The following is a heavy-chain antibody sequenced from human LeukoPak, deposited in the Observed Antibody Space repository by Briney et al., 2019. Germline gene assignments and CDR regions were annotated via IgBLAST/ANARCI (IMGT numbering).Heavy chain of an antibody. V-gene: IGHV4-34*01. J-gene: IGHJ3*02. CDR1: GGSFSGYY. D-gene: IGHD3-22*01. CDR2: INHSGST. CDR3: ASGGHYYDSSGYYFDAFDI. Sequence: PSETLSHTCAVYGGSFSGYYWSWIRQPPGKGLEWIGEINHSGSTNYNPSLKSRVTISVDTSKNQFSLKLSSVTAADTAVYYCASGGHYYDSSGYYFDAFDIWGQGTMVTVSS.